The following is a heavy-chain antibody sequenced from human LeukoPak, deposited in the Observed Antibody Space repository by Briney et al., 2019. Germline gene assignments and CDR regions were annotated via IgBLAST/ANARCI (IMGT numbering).Heavy chain of an antibody. CDR1: GFTFSSYW. CDR2: IKQDGSEK. V-gene: IGHV3-7*01. Sequence: GGSLRLSCAASGFTFSSYWMSWVRQAPGKGLEWVANIKQDGSEKYYVDSVKGRFTISRDNAKNSLYLQMNSLRAEDTAVYYCARDCIEAVAELYYFDYWGQGTLVTVSS. CDR3: ARDCIEAVAELYYFDY. J-gene: IGHJ4*02. D-gene: IGHD6-19*01.